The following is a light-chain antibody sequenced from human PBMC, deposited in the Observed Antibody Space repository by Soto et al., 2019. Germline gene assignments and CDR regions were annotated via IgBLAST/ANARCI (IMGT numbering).Light chain of an antibody. CDR1: RSIINW. V-gene: IGKV1-5*01. Sequence: IKLTESPSTLSASLGATVTVPGRASRSIINWLACYKQKSGKRPKLLIYEASSLQSGVQSCISGSGSATDFTLTISRLQPDDFATDYCQQYSIHSTFGQGTKVDIK. J-gene: IGKJ1*01. CDR3: QQYSIHST. CDR2: EAS.